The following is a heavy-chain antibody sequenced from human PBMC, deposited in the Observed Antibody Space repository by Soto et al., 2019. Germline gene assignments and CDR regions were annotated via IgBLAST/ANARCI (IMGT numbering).Heavy chain of an antibody. V-gene: IGHV4-31*03. CDR1: GGSISSGGYY. CDR3: ARGSVGRGSGSYYSGGWFDP. CDR2: IYYSGRT. J-gene: IGHJ5*02. Sequence: QVQLQESGPGLVKPSQTLSLTCTVSGGSISSGGYYWSWIRQHPGKGLEWIGYIYYSGRTYYNPALKSRVTVSVDTSKNQFSLKLSSVTAADTAVYFCARGSVGRGSGSYYSGGWFDPWGQGTLVTVSS. D-gene: IGHD3-10*01.